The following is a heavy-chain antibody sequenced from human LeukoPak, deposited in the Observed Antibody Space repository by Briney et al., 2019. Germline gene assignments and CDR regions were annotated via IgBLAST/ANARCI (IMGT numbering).Heavy chain of an antibody. D-gene: IGHD1-26*01. CDR1: GFTFSSYA. Sequence: QSGGSLRLSCAASGFTFSSYAMSWVRQAPDKGLEWVAVISYDGSYKFYADSVKGRFTISRDDSKNTLYLQMSSLRVEDTAVYYCSKDLGSYYNPDSWGQGTLVTVSS. V-gene: IGHV3-30*18. CDR2: ISYDGSYK. J-gene: IGHJ4*02. CDR3: SKDLGSYYNPDS.